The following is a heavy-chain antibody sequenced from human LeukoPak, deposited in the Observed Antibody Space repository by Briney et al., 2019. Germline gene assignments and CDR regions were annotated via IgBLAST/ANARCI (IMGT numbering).Heavy chain of an antibody. D-gene: IGHD3-10*01. J-gene: IGHJ5*02. V-gene: IGHV4-59*01. CDR3: VRGPYGSGISNWFDP. CDR1: GGSISSYY. CDR2: IYYSGTT. Sequence: SETLSLTCTVSGGSISSYYWSWIRQPPGKGLEWIGYIYYSGTTNYNPSLKSRVTISVDTSKNQFSLKVSSVTAADTAVYYCVRGPYGSGISNWFDPWGQGTQVIVSS.